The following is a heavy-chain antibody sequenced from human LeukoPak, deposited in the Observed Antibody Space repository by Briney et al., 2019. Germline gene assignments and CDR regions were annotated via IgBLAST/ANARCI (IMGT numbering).Heavy chain of an antibody. Sequence: GGSLRLSCAASGFTFSSYGMHWVRQAPGKGLEWVAFIRYDGSNKYYADSVKGRFTVSRGNAKNSIYVQMDSLRAEDTAMYYCARVLEEGSGWPNWFDPWGQGTLVTVSS. J-gene: IGHJ5*02. CDR2: IRYDGSNK. V-gene: IGHV3-30*02. CDR3: ARVLEEGSGWPNWFDP. D-gene: IGHD6-19*01. CDR1: GFTFSSYG.